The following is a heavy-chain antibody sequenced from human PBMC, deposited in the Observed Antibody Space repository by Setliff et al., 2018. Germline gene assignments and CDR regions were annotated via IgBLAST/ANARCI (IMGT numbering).Heavy chain of an antibody. CDR2: IHYSGST. V-gene: IGHV4-59*02. CDR3: ARLRKAVDGINFPRYMDV. CDR1: GGSVSTFY. D-gene: IGHD6-19*01. Sequence: PSETLSPTCRVSGGSVSTFYWTWSRQPPGKGLGWIGFIHYSGSTKYNPSLKSRVTISVDTSKNQFSLRLSSVTAADTAVYYCARLRKAVDGINFPRYMDVWGKGTTVTVSS. J-gene: IGHJ6*04.